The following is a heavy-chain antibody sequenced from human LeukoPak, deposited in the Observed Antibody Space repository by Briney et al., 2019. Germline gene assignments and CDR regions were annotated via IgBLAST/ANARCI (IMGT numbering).Heavy chain of an antibody. CDR2: ISAYNGNT. Sequence: ASVKVSCKASGYTFTSYGISWVRQAPGQGLEWMGWISAYNGNTNYAQKLQGRVTMTTDTSTSTAYMELRSLRSDDTAVYYCASNIVATIIPYYYYYGMDVWDQGTTVTVSS. CDR1: GYTFTSYG. D-gene: IGHD5-12*01. V-gene: IGHV1-18*01. J-gene: IGHJ6*02. CDR3: ASNIVATIIPYYYYYGMDV.